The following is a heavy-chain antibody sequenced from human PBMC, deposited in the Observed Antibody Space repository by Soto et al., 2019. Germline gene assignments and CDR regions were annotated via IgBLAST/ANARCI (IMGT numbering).Heavy chain of an antibody. J-gene: IGHJ6*02. CDR2: IGTAGDT. CDR1: GFTFSSYD. V-gene: IGHV3-13*01. Sequence: EVQLVESGGGLVQPGGSLRLSCAASGFTFSSYDMHWVRQATGKGLEWVSAIGTAGDTYYPGSVKGRFTISRENAKNSLYLQMNSLRAEDTAVYYCARDSGGIAAGNHGMDVWGQGTTVTVSS. D-gene: IGHD6-13*01. CDR3: ARDSGGIAAGNHGMDV.